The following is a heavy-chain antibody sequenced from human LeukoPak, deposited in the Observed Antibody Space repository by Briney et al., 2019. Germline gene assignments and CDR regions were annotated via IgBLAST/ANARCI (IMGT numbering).Heavy chain of an antibody. V-gene: IGHV4-59*01. CDR1: GCSISNYY. Sequence: SETLSLTCTVSGCSISNYYWSWIRQPPGKGLEWIGYIYYSGSTNYNPSLKSRVTISVDTSKNQFSLKLSSVTAADTAVYYCARVGVNYYDSSGYQINYFDYWGQGTLVTVSS. CDR3: ARVGVNYYDSSGYQINYFDY. D-gene: IGHD3-22*01. CDR2: IYYSGST. J-gene: IGHJ4*02.